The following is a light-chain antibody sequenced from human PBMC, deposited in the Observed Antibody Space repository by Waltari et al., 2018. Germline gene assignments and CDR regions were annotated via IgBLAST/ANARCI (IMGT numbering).Light chain of an antibody. V-gene: IGLV2-23*01. Sequence: QSALTQPASMSASPGQSITISCTATNNDVGTYDLVSWYQQHPGRAPKLLIFQGTKRPSEVSGIFSVASSADMASLTISGLQPEDEADYYCCSYAGTWLFGGGTKVTVL. CDR3: CSYAGTWL. CDR1: NNDVGTYDL. J-gene: IGLJ3*02. CDR2: QGT.